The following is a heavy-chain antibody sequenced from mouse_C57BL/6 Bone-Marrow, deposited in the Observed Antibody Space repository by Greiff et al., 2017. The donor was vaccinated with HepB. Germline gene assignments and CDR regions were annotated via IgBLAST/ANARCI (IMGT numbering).Heavy chain of an antibody. D-gene: IGHD2-3*01. J-gene: IGHJ1*03. CDR2: IDPSDSYT. Sequence: QVQLQQPGAELVMPGASVKLSCKASGYTFTSYWMHWVKQRPGQGLEWIGEIDPSDSYTNYNQKFKGKSTLTVDKSSSTAYMQLSSLTSEDSAVYDWARIGVDDGDFCVGGTGPTVTVSS. CDR3: ARIGVDDGDFCV. V-gene: IGHV1-69*01. CDR1: GYTFTSYW.